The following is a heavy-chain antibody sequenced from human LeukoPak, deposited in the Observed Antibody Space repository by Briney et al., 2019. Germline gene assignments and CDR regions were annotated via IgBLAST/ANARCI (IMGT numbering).Heavy chain of an antibody. CDR2: IYYSGST. J-gene: IGHJ5*02. CDR1: GGSISSSSYY. D-gene: IGHD1-1*01. V-gene: IGHV4-39*01. CDR3: ARPLTTYHWFDP. Sequence: SETLSLTCTVSGGSISSSSYYWGWIRQPPGKGLEWIGSIYYSGSTYYNPSLKSRVTISVDTSKNQFSLKLSSVTAADTAVYYCARPLTTYHWFDPWGQGTLVTVSS.